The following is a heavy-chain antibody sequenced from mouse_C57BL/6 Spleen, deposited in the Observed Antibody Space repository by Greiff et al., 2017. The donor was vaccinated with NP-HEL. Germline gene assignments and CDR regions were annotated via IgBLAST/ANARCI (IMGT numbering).Heavy chain of an antibody. CDR3: APYDYDAAY. V-gene: IGHV1-4*01. J-gene: IGHJ3*01. CDR1: GYTFTSYT. CDR2: INPSSGYT. Sequence: VQLQQSGAELARPGASVKMSCKASGYTFTSYTMHWVKQRPGQGLEWIGYINPSSGYTKYNQKFKDKATLTADKSSSTAYMQLSSLTSEDSAVYYCAPYDYDAAYWGQGTLVTVSA. D-gene: IGHD2-4*01.